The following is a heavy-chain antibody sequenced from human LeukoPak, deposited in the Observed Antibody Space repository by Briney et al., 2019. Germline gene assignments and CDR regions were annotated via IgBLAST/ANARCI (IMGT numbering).Heavy chain of an antibody. CDR3: ARWVYYGYYFDY. J-gene: IGHJ4*02. CDR2: IYSSGGT. Sequence: SETLSLTCTVSGDSISNDGYYWSWIRQHPQQGLEWIGYIYSSGGTYYNPSLKSRITISVDTSKNQFSLKLSSVTAADTAVYYCARWVYYGYYFDYWGQGTLVTVSS. CDR1: GDSISNDGYY. V-gene: IGHV4-31*03. D-gene: IGHD3-10*01.